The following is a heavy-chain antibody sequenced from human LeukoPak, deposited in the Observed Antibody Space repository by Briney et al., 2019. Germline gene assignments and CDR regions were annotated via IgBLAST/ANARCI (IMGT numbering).Heavy chain of an antibody. Sequence: ASVKVSCKASGYTFTSYGISWVRQAPGQGLEWMGWISAYNGNTNYAQKLQGRVTMTTDTSTSTAYMELRSLRSDDTAVYYCARARLYSSSSGHTFDIWGQGTMVTVSS. CDR1: GYTFTSYG. D-gene: IGHD6-6*01. CDR3: ARARLYSSSSGHTFDI. V-gene: IGHV1-18*01. CDR2: ISAYNGNT. J-gene: IGHJ3*02.